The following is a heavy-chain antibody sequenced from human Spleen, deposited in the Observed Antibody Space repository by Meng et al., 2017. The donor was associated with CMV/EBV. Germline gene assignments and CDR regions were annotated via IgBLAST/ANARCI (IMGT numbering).Heavy chain of an antibody. D-gene: IGHD5-12*01. CDR2: IDPADSHT. Sequence: SCKVSGYSFTTYGIGWVRQMAGEGLEWVGIIDPADSHTRYRPSFQGQVTISADESITTAYLQWNSLKASDTALYFCASVDAALDFDYWGQGTLVTVSS. CDR3: ASVDAALDFDY. CDR1: GYSFTTYG. V-gene: IGHV5-51*01. J-gene: IGHJ4*02.